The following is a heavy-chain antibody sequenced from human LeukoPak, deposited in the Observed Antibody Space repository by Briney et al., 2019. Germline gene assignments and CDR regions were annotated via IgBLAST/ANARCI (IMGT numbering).Heavy chain of an antibody. CDR1: GGSISSGDYY. CDR2: IYYPGDT. Sequence: SQTLSLTCTVSGGSISSGDYYWSWIRQPPGKGLEWIGYIYYPGDTFYSPSLRSRVTISVDTFKNHFSLELNSVTAADTAVYFCARGRYYGDYIDLWGQGTLVAVSS. CDR3: ARGRYYGDYIDL. J-gene: IGHJ4*02. D-gene: IGHD4-17*01. V-gene: IGHV4-30-4*01.